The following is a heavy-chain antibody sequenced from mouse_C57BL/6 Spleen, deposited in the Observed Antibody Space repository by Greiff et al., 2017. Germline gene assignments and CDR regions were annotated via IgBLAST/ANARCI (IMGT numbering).Heavy chain of an antibody. V-gene: IGHV5-4*01. J-gene: IGHJ4*01. D-gene: IGHD2-4*01. CDR3: ARGDDYGGDYYAMDY. CDR2: ISDGGSYT. Sequence: EVQRVESGGGLVKPGGSLKLSCAASGFTFSSYAMSWVRQTPEKRLEWVATISDGGSYTYYPDNVKGRFTISRDNAKTNLYLQMSHLKSEDTAMYYCARGDDYGGDYYAMDYWGQGTSVTVSS. CDR1: GFTFSSYA.